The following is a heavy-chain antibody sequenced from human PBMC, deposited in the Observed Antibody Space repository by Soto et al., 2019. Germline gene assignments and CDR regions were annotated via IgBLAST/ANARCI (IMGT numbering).Heavy chain of an antibody. J-gene: IGHJ4*02. CDR2: IYPGDSNT. V-gene: IGHV5-51*01. D-gene: IGHD2-2*02. CDR1: GYSFTNYW. CDR3: ARQGYCSNTACYTVDY. Sequence: GESLKISCKVSGYSFTNYWIGWVRQMPGKGLEWMGIIYPGDSNTRYSPSFQGHVTISADKSISTAYLQWSTLKASDTAMYYCARQGYCSNTACYTVDYWGQGTLVTVSS.